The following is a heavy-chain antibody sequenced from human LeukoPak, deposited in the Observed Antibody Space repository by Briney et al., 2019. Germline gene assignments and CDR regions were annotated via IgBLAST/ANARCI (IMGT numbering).Heavy chain of an antibody. CDR1: GFTFSSHW. Sequence: GGSLRLSCADSGFTFSSHWMSWVRQAPGKGLEWVANIKQDGSEIYYLDSVKGRFTISRDNAKNSLYLQMNSLRAEDTAVYYCARAGSGRSPDWFDPWGQGTLVTVSS. D-gene: IGHD1-26*01. J-gene: IGHJ5*02. V-gene: IGHV3-7*01. CDR3: ARAGSGRSPDWFDP. CDR2: IKQDGSEI.